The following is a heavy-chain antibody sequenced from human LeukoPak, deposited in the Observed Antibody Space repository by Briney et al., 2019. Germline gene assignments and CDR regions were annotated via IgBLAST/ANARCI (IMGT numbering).Heavy chain of an antibody. CDR2: IETDGSTS. Sequence: GGSLRLSCAASGFTFNLNRIHWVRQVPGKGLEWISWIETDGSTSGYLRSVQGRFTVSRDNAKSTVHLQMNSLRAEDTALYYCARGGITIFGVVSYMDVWGKGTTVTVSS. V-gene: IGHV3-74*01. J-gene: IGHJ6*03. CDR1: GFTFNLNR. CDR3: ARGGITIFGVVSYMDV. D-gene: IGHD3-3*01.